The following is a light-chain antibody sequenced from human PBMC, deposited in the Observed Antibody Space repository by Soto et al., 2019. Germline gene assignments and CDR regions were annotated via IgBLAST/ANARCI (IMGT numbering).Light chain of an antibody. J-gene: IGKJ1*01. Sequence: DIQMTQSPSSLSASVGDRVTITCRASQSIGRFLNWHQQKPGKAPKLLIYDASSLESGVPSRFSGSGSGTEFTLTISSLQPDDFATYYCQQYNSYSWTFGQGTKVDIK. V-gene: IGKV1-5*01. CDR1: QSIGRF. CDR3: QQYNSYSWT. CDR2: DAS.